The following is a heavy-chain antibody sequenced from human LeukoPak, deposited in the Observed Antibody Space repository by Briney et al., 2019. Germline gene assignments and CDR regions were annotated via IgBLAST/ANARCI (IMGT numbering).Heavy chain of an antibody. CDR2: INSDGSST. D-gene: IGHD6-19*01. CDR3: ARRYSSGGFDY. Sequence: GGSLRLSCAASGFTFSSYCMHWVRQAPGKGLVWVSRINSDGSSTSYADSVKGRFTISRDNAKNTLYLQMNSLRAEDTAVYYCARRYSSGGFDYWGQGTLVTVSS. J-gene: IGHJ4*02. V-gene: IGHV3-74*01. CDR1: GFTFSSYC.